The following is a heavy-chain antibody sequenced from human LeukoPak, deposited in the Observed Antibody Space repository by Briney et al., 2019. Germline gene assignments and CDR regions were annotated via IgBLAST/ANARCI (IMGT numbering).Heavy chain of an antibody. CDR1: GFIFYNAW. Sequence: GGSLRLSCAASGFIFYNAWLDWVRQAPGKGLEWVGRIKSKTDGGTADYPAPVKGRFTISRDDSTNTLFLQMNSLTAEDTAVYFCTTESRDRTGWYGAFDIWGQGTMVTVSS. CDR2: IKSKTDGGTA. D-gene: IGHD6-19*01. J-gene: IGHJ3*02. V-gene: IGHV3-15*01. CDR3: TTESRDRTGWYGAFDI.